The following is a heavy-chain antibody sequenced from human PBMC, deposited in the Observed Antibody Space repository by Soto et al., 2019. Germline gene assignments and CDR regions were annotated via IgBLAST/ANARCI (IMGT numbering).Heavy chain of an antibody. CDR1: GGSISSYY. CDR2: IYTSGST. D-gene: IGHD3-16*02. CDR3: ARGMSPYYDYVWGSYRSGAEYFQH. J-gene: IGHJ1*01. V-gene: IGHV4-4*07. Sequence: QVQLQESGPGLVKPSETLSLTCTVSGGSISSYYWSWIRQPAGKGLEWIGRIYTSGSTNYNPSLKRRVTMSVDTSKNQFSLKLSSVTAADTAVYYCARGMSPYYDYVWGSYRSGAEYFQHWGQGTLVTVSS.